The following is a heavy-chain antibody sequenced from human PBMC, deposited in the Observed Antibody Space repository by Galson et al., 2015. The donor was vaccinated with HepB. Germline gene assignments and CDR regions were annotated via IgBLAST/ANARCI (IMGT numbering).Heavy chain of an antibody. CDR3: AKDRISSGPQKPSSAYFDY. Sequence: SLRLSCAASGFTFSSYAMSWVRQAPGKGLEWVSAISGSGGSTYYADSVKGRFTISRDNSKNTLYLQMNSLRAEDTAVYYCAKDRISSGPQKPSSAYFDYWGQGTLVTVSS. V-gene: IGHV3-23*01. D-gene: IGHD6-19*01. J-gene: IGHJ4*02. CDR1: GFTFSSYA. CDR2: ISGSGGST.